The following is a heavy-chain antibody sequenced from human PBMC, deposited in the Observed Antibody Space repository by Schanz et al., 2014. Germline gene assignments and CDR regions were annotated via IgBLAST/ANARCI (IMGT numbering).Heavy chain of an antibody. V-gene: IGHV1-2*06. CDR1: GFIFTGYF. Sequence: QVQLVQSGAEVKKPGDSVTVSCKVSGFIFTGYFIHWIRQAPGQGLEWMGRFNPGNGGANFAEKFQGRVAMTSDTSIKTYAMELTRLTSDDTAVYYCARDWGQGYCGAGEHWGQGTLVTVSS. D-gene: IGHD2-21*01. CDR2: FNPGNGGA. CDR3: ARDWGQGYCGAGEH. J-gene: IGHJ4*02.